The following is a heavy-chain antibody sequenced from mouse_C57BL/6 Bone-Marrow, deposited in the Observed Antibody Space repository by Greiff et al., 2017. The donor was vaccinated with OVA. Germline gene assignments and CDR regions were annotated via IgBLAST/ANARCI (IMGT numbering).Heavy chain of an antibody. CDR1: GFNIQHTY. D-gene: IGHD1-1*01. Sequence: VQLQQSVAELVRPGASVKLSCTASGFNIQHTYMHWVKQRPEQGLEWIGRIDPANGNTKYAPKFQGKDTITADTSSNTAYLQLSSLTSEDTAIYYCALYGSSYGYWGQGTTLTVSS. CDR3: ALYGSSYGY. V-gene: IGHV14-3*01. J-gene: IGHJ2*01. CDR2: IDPANGNT.